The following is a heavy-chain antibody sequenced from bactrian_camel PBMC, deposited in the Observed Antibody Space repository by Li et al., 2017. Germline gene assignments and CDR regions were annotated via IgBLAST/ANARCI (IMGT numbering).Heavy chain of an antibody. CDR3: AADPGPYGGSTPPPADYFGH. Sequence: HVQLVESGGGSVQTGGSLRLSCAVTGYTHMGDYMGWFRQYPGQEREAVASVSQDGTPTYADSVKGRFTISKDNAKNTLTLQMDSLKPEDTAMYYCAADPGPYGGSTPPPADYFGHWGQRTQVTVS. CDR1: GYTHMGDY. D-gene: IGHD6*01. CDR2: VSQDGTP. J-gene: IGHJ6*01. V-gene: IGHV3S53*01.